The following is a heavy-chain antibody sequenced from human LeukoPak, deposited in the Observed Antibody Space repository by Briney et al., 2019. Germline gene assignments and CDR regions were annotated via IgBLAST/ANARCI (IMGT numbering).Heavy chain of an antibody. CDR2: IYYSGST. V-gene: IGHV4-39*01. J-gene: IGHJ4*02. CDR3: ARSTRYCSGGSCYQPFDY. Sequence: SETLSLTRTVSGGSISSSSYYWGWIRQPPGKGLEWIGSIYYSGSTYYNPSLKSRVTISVDTSKNQFSLKLSSVTAADTAVYYCARSTRYCSGGSCYQPFDYWGQGTLVTVSS. CDR1: GGSISSSSYY. D-gene: IGHD2-15*01.